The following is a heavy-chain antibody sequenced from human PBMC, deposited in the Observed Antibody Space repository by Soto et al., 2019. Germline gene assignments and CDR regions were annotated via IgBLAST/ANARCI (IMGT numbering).Heavy chain of an antibody. D-gene: IGHD4-17*01. CDR1: GFIFSNYA. CDR2: ISGGSSSI. CDR3: AKSEVTTGWRHYFDY. Sequence: PGGSLRLSCVASGFIFSNYAMNWVRQAPGKGLEWVSVISGGSSSIKYADSVEGRFTVSRGNSKNTLYLQMNSLRDEDTARYYCAKSEVTTGWRHYFDYRGLGTLVTVSS. J-gene: IGHJ4*02. V-gene: IGHV3-23*01.